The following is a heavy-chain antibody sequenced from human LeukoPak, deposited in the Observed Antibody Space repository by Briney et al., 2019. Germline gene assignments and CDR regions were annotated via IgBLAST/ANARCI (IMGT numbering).Heavy chain of an antibody. V-gene: IGHV4-34*01. Sequence: SETLSLTCAVYGGSFSGYYWSWIRQPPGKGLEWIGEINHSGSTNYNPSLKGRVTISVDTSKNQFSLKLSSVTAADTAVYYCARTICCSGGSCSYYFDYWGQGTLVTVSS. CDR3: ARTICCSGGSCSYYFDY. CDR1: GGSFSGYY. J-gene: IGHJ4*02. D-gene: IGHD2-15*01. CDR2: INHSGST.